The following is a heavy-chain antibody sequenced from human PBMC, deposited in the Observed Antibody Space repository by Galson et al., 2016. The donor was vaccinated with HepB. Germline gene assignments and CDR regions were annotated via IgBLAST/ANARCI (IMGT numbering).Heavy chain of an antibody. Sequence: SVKVSCKASGGTFSNLAVNWVRQAPGQGLQWMGEIIPIFNITNYAQNFRGRVTITADESTSTAYMELSSLTFEDTAVYHCATYRSVSWFGTSDPYFDHWGQGTLVTVSS. CDR1: GGTFSNLA. CDR3: ATYRSVSWFGTSDPYFDH. V-gene: IGHV1-69*13. D-gene: IGHD3-10*01. J-gene: IGHJ4*02. CDR2: IIPIFNIT.